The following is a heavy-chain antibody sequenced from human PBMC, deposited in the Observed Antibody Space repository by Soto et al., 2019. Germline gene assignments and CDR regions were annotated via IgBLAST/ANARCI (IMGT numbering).Heavy chain of an antibody. V-gene: IGHV1-46*01. CDR2: FNPANGRT. CDR3: ARDISRRQTYYGMDV. D-gene: IGHD2-21*01. J-gene: IGHJ6*02. Sequence: ASVKVSCKXSGYRFISYYVHWVRQAPGQGLESIAVFNPANGRTTYAETFHGRITITTHTSTSTLFMELSSLRSEDTAVYFCARDISRRQTYYGMDVWGQGTTVTVSS. CDR1: GYRFISYY.